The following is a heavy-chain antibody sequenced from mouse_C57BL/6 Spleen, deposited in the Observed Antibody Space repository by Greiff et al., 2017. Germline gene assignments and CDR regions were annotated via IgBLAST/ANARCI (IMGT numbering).Heavy chain of an antibody. CDR2: IDPETGGT. Sequence: VQLQQSGAELVRPGASVTLSCKASGYTFTDYEMHWVKQTPVHGLEWIGAIDPETGGTAYNQKFKGKAILTADKSSSTAYMELRSLTSEDSAVYYCTREGDSPYYFDYWGQGTTLTVSS. D-gene: IGHD3-3*01. J-gene: IGHJ2*01. CDR3: TREGDSPYYFDY. CDR1: GYTFTDYE. V-gene: IGHV1-15*01.